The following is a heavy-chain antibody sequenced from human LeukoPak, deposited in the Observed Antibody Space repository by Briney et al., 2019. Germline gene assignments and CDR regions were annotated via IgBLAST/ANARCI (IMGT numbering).Heavy chain of an antibody. CDR1: GFTFSSYA. CDR3: VKGGYYDRIGYYDY. V-gene: IGHV3-23*01. Sequence: GGSLRLSCAASGFTFSSYAMKWVRRAPGKGLEWVSTISGSGASTYYADSVKGRFTISRDNSQNTVYLQMNSLRAEDTAVYYCVKGGYYDRIGYYDYWGQGTLVTVSS. J-gene: IGHJ4*02. D-gene: IGHD3-22*01. CDR2: ISGSGAST.